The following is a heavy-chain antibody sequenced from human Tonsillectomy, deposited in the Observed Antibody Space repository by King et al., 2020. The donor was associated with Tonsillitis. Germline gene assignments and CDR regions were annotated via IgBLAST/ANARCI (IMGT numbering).Heavy chain of an antibody. CDR1: GFTFSSYA. V-gene: IGHV3-23*04. CDR2: ISWSGGST. J-gene: IGHJ3*02. D-gene: IGHD3-9*01. CDR3: AKPLLRYFDWQPMGASDI. Sequence: VQLVESGGGLVQPGGSLRLSCAASGFTFSSYAMSWVRQAPGKGLEWVSAISWSGGSTYYADSVKGRFTISRDNSKNTLYLQMNSLSAEDTAVYYCAKPLLRYFDWQPMGASDIWGRGTMVTVSS.